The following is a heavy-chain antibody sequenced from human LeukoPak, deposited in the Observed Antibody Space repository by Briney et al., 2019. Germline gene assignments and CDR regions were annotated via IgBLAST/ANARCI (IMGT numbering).Heavy chain of an antibody. CDR1: GGSISSSSYY. CDR3: AREYPYYDFWSGYGGNWFDP. D-gene: IGHD3-3*01. J-gene: IGHJ5*02. CDR2: IYYSGST. Sequence: SETLSLTCTVSGGSISSSSYYWGWIRQPPGKGLEWIGSIYYSGSTYYNPSLKSRVTISVDTSKNQFSLKLSSVTAADTAVYYCAREYPYYDFWSGYGGNWFDPWGQGTLVTVSS. V-gene: IGHV4-39*07.